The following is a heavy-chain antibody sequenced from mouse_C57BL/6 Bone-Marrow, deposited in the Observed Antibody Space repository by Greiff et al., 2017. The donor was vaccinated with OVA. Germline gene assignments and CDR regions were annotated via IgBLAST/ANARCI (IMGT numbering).Heavy chain of an antibody. CDR3: AREGSLYWYFDV. J-gene: IGHJ1*03. Sequence: QVQLQQPGAELVKPGASVKMSCKASGYTFTSYWITWVKQRPGQGLEWIGDIYPGSGSTNYNEKFKSKATLTVDTSSSTAYMQLSSLTSEDSAIYYCAREGSLYWYFDVWGTGTTGTVSS. CDR2: IYPGSGST. V-gene: IGHV1-55*01. CDR1: GYTFTSYW. D-gene: IGHD1-1*02.